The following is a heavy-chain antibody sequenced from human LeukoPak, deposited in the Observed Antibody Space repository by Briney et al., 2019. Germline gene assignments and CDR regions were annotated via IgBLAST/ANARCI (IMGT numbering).Heavy chain of an antibody. J-gene: IGHJ4*02. V-gene: IGHV4-31*03. CDR1: GGSINNGGFY. D-gene: IGHD5-18*01. CDR2: LYYSGTT. Sequence: SETLSLTCTVSGGSINNGGFYWSWIRQHPGKGLEWIGYLYYSGTTHYNPSLKSRVTISVDTSKNQFSLKLSSVTAADTAVYYCARHLGGYSYGRFDYWGQGTLVIVSS. CDR3: ARHLGGYSYGRFDY.